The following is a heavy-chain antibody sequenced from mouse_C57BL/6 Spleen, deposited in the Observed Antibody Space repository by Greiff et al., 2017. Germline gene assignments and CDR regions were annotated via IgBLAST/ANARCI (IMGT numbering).Heavy chain of an antibody. CDR3: VKDAGGGYAMDY. Sequence: EVQLVESGGGLVKPGGSLKLSCAASGFTFSSYAMYWVRQTPEKRLEWVATISDGGSYTYYPDNVKGRFTISRDNAKNNLYLQMSHLKSEDTAMYCCVKDAGGGYAMDYWGQGTSVTVSS. V-gene: IGHV5-4*01. CDR1: GFTFSSYA. CDR2: ISDGGSYT. J-gene: IGHJ4*01. D-gene: IGHD1-1*02.